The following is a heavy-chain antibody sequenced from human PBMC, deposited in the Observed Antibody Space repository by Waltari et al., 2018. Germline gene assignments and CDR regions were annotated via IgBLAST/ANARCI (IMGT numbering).Heavy chain of an antibody. Sequence: EVQLLESGGGLVQPGGSLRLSCAASGFTFSSYAMSWVRQAPGKGLEWVSGIYSGGSTYYADSVKGRFTISRDNSKNTLYLQMNSLRAEDTAVYYCAKDGDYYYYYYMDVWGKGTTVTVSS. CDR2: IYSGGST. D-gene: IGHD3-16*01. J-gene: IGHJ6*03. CDR3: AKDGDYYYYYYMDV. V-gene: IGHV3-23*03. CDR1: GFTFSSYA.